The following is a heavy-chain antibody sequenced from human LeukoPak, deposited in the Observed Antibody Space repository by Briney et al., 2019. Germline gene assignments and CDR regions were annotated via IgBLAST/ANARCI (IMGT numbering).Heavy chain of an antibody. D-gene: IGHD6-19*01. Sequence: SETLSLTCTVSGGSISSYYWSWIRQPAGRGLEWIGRIYTSGSTNYNPSLKSRVTMSEDTSKNQFSLKLSSVTAADTAVYYCARTRGCSSGWYYFDYWGQGTLVTVSP. CDR3: ARTRGCSSGWYYFDY. J-gene: IGHJ4*02. V-gene: IGHV4-4*07. CDR2: IYTSGST. CDR1: GGSISSYY.